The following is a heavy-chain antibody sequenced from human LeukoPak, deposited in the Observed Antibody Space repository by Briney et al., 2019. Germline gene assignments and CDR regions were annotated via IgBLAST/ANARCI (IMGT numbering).Heavy chain of an antibody. V-gene: IGHV4-59*01. CDR2: IYYSGST. J-gene: IGHJ4*02. CDR3: ARGEGVATANDY. D-gene: IGHD5-12*01. Sequence: SETLSLTCSVSGGSINNFYWSWIRQPPGKGLEWIGYIYYSGSTNYNPSLKSRVTISVDTSKNQFSLKLSSVTAADTAVYYCARGEGVATANDYWGQGTLVTVSS. CDR1: GGSINNFY.